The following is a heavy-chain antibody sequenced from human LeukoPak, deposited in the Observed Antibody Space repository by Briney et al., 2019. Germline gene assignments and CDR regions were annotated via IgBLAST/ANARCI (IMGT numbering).Heavy chain of an antibody. V-gene: IGHV3-9*03. J-gene: IGHJ4*02. Sequence: GRSLRLSCAASGFTFDDYAMHWVRQAPGKGLEWVSGISWNSGSIGYADSVKGRFTISRDNAKNSLYLQMNSLRAEDMALYYCAKDMYGYPRRSSDYWGQGTLVTVSS. CDR3: AKDMYGYPRRSSDY. D-gene: IGHD6-25*01. CDR2: ISWNSGSI. CDR1: GFTFDDYA.